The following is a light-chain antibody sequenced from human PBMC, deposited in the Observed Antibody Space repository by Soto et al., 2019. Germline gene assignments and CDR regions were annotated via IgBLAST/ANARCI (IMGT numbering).Light chain of an antibody. CDR2: KTN. CDR3: QSADKSGTYV. J-gene: IGLJ1*01. V-gene: IGLV3-25*03. Sequence: SYELTQPPSVSVSPGQMARITCSGDALPKQYAYWYRQKPGQAPVLLIYKTNERPSGIPERLYGSSSGTTVTLTISGVQAEDEADYYCQSADKSGTYVFGTGTKVTVL. CDR1: ALPKQY.